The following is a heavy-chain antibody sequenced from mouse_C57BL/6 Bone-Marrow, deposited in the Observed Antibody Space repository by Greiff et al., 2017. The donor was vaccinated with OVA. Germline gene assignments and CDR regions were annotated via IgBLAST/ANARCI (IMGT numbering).Heavy chain of an antibody. CDR1: GYTFTDYY. CDR2: INPNNGGT. J-gene: IGHJ3*01. CDR3: ARGSYYYGSPFAY. V-gene: IGHV1-26*01. D-gene: IGHD1-1*01. Sequence: EVQLQQSGPELVKPGASVKISCKASGYTFTDYYMNWVKQSHGKSLEWIGDINPNNGGTSYNQKFKGKATLTVAKSSSTAYMELRSLTSEDSAVYYCARGSYYYGSPFAYWGQGTLVTVSA.